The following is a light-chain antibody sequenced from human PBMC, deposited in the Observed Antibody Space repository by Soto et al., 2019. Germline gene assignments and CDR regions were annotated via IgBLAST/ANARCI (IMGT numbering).Light chain of an antibody. CDR3: HQRTAWPPLLYT. J-gene: IGKJ2*01. CDR2: DAS. CDR1: QSVNNY. Sequence: EIVLTQSPATLSLSPGERATLSCRASQSVNNYLAWYQQKPGQAPRLLIYDASNRATGIPARFSVSGSGTDFTLSISALEPEDFAFYYWHQRTAWPPLLYTFGQGTKLEIK. V-gene: IGKV3-11*01.